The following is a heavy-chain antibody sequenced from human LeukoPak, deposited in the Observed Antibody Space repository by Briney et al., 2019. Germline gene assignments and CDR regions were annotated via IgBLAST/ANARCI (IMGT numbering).Heavy chain of an antibody. D-gene: IGHD2-2*01. V-gene: IGHV3-23*01. CDR2: ISGSGGGT. CDR1: GFTFSSYG. J-gene: IGHJ4*02. Sequence: GGSLRLSSAASGFTFSSYGMNWVRQAPGKGLEWVSTISGSGGGTYYEDSVKGRFTISRDNSKNTLYLQMNSLRAEDTAVYFCAKDGYYCSSTSCYLDYWGQGTLVTVSS. CDR3: AKDGYYCSSTSCYLDY.